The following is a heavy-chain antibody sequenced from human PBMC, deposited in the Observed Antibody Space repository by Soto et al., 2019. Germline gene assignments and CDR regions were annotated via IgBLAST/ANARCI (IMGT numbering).Heavy chain of an antibody. J-gene: IGHJ2*01. V-gene: IGHV3-30*18. Sequence: QVQLVESGGGVVQPGRSLRLSCAASGFTFSSYGMHWVRQAPGKGLEWVAFISYDGSNTYYADSVKGRFTISRDNSKNTLYLQMNSLRAEDTAVYYCAKEESRGWLHSWYFDLWGRGTLVTVSS. CDR2: ISYDGSNT. CDR1: GFTFSSYG. D-gene: IGHD3-10*01. CDR3: AKEESRGWLHSWYFDL.